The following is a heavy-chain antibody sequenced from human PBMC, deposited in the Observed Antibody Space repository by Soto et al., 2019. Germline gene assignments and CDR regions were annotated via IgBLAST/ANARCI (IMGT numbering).Heavy chain of an antibody. CDR1: GFTVSSNY. CDR3: AALLPTVVTPLQR. CDR2: IYSGGST. V-gene: IGHV3-66*01. D-gene: IGHD4-17*01. J-gene: IGHJ1*01. Sequence: EVQLVESGGGLVQPGGSLRLSCAASGFTVSSNYMSWVRQSPGKGLEWVSLIYSGGSTKYADSVKGRFTISRDNSKNTLYLQMNIRRAEDTAVYYCAALLPTVVTPLQRWGRGTLVTVSS.